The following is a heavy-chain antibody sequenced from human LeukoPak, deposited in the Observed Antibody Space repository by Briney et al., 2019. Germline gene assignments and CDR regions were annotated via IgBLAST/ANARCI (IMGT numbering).Heavy chain of an antibody. Sequence: SETLSLTCAVSGGSISTGGYSWSWIRQPPGKTLEWIGYIYDSGRAYYNPSLKSRVTISMDTSSNHFSLKLRSVTAADTAVYYCARVDGSCAGGSCPSGNWFDPWGQGTLVTVSS. CDR2: IYDSGRA. CDR3: ARVDGSCAGGSCPSGNWFDP. V-gene: IGHV4-30-4*07. CDR1: GGSISTGGYS. J-gene: IGHJ5*02. D-gene: IGHD2-15*01.